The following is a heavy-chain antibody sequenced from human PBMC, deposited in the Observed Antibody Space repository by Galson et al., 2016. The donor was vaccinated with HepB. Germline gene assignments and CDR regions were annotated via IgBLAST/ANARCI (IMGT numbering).Heavy chain of an antibody. CDR1: GFTFSSYA. J-gene: IGHJ3*02. CDR2: ISGSGYNT. CDR3: AKSQPGYSSGWYTLPIDAFDI. V-gene: IGHV3-23*01. Sequence: SLRLSCAASGFTFSSYAMSWVRQAPGKGLEWVSTISGSGYNTSYADSVKGRFTISRDNSKNTLYLQMNSLRAEDTAVYYCAKSQPGYSSGWYTLPIDAFDIWGQGTMVTVSS. D-gene: IGHD6-19*01.